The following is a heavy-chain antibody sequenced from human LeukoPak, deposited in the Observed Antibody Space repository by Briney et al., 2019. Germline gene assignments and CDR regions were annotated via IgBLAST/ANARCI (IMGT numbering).Heavy chain of an antibody. D-gene: IGHD3-22*01. Sequence: GRSLRLSCAASGFPFSSYGMHWVRQAPGRGLEWVAIIWYDGSNKYYADSVKGRFTISRDNSKNTLYLQMNSLRAEDTAVYYCAKDFSYYDSGGSGPDYWGQGTLVTVSS. CDR1: GFPFSSYG. CDR3: AKDFSYYDSGGSGPDY. CDR2: IWYDGSNK. J-gene: IGHJ4*02. V-gene: IGHV3-33*06.